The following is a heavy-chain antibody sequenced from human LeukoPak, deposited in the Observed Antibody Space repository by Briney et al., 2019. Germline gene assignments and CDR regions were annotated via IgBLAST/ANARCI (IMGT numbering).Heavy chain of an antibody. J-gene: IGHJ4*02. D-gene: IGHD4-17*01. CDR1: GGSFSGYY. CDR2: INHSGST. V-gene: IGHV4-34*01. Sequence: SETLSLTCAVYGGSFSGYYWSLIRQPPGKGLEWIGEINHSGSTNYNPSLKSRVTISVDTSKNQFSLKLSSVTAADTAVYYCARASSGDYKRFDYWGQGTLVTVSS. CDR3: ARASSGDYKRFDY.